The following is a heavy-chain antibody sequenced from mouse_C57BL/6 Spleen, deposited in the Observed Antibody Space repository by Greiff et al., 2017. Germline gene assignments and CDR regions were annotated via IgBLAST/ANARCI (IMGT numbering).Heavy chain of an antibody. V-gene: IGHV1-5*01. D-gene: IGHD1-1*01. J-gene: IGHJ2*01. Sequence: VQLQQSGTVLVRPGASVKLSCKTSGYTFTSYWMHWVKQRPGQGLEWIGAIYPGSSDTSYNQKFKGKAKLTAVTSTSTAYMKLSSLTNEEAAVYYSTGGRYDFGCSFLGCWGQGATRTVSS. CDR1: GYTFTSYW. CDR3: TGGRYDFGCSFLGC. CDR2: IYPGSSDT.